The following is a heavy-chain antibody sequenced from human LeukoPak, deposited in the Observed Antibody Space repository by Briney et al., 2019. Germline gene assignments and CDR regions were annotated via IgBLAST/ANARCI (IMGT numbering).Heavy chain of an antibody. V-gene: IGHV1-18*04. J-gene: IGHJ6*04. D-gene: IGHD5-18*01. CDR2: IGAYNGNT. CDR3: ARDYLPDTAMVNYYYGMDV. Sequence: GASVKVSCKASGYTFTSYGISWVRQAPGQGLEWMGWIGAYNGNTNYAQKLQGRVTMTTDTSTSTAYMELRSLRSDDTAVYYCARDYLPDTAMVNYYYGMDVWGKGTTVTVSS. CDR1: GYTFTSYG.